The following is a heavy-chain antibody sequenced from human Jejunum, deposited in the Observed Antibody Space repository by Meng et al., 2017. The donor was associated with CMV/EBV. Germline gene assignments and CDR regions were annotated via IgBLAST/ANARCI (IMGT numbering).Heavy chain of an antibody. CDR1: GFTFDDYA. V-gene: IGHV3-43D*03. J-gene: IGHJ5*02. CDR2: ITWAGGSP. CDR3: AKGSRWVDP. Sequence: SCAASGFTFDDYAMHWVRQAPGKSLEWVSLITWAGGSPSYADSVKGRFTISRDNSKNSLYLQMRSLRAEDTAVYYCAKGSRWVDPWGPGTLVTVSS. D-gene: IGHD3-10*01.